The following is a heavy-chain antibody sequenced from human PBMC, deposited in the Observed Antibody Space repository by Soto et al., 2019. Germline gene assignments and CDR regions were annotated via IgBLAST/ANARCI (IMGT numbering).Heavy chain of an antibody. CDR1: GFTFGDYA. V-gene: IGHV3-49*03. J-gene: IGHJ6*02. Sequence: GGSLRLSCTASGFTFGDYAMSWFRQAPGKGLEWVGFIRSKAYGGTTEYAASVKGRFTISRDDSKSIAYLQMNSLKTEDTAVYYCTREKRPSLRFLEWSQYYYYCMDVWGQVTTVTVSS. D-gene: IGHD3-3*01. CDR3: TREKRPSLRFLEWSQYYYYCMDV. CDR2: IRSKAYGGTT.